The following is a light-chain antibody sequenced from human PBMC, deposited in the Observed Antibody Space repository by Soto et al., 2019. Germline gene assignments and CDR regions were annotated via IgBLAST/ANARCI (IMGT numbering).Light chain of an antibody. CDR2: DVN. J-gene: IGLJ2*01. CDR3: SSYAGTYSLV. Sequence: QSALTQPRSVSGSPGQSVTISCTGTSSDIGTYNHVSWYQQHPGKAPKVMIYDVNKRSSTVPDRFSGSKSGNTASLTISGLQAEDEADYYCSSYAGTYSLVFGGGTKLTVL. CDR1: SSDIGTYNH. V-gene: IGLV2-11*01.